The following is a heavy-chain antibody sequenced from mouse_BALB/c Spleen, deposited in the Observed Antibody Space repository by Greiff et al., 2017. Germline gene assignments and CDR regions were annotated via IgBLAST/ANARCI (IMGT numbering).Heavy chain of an antibody. CDR1: GFTFTDYY. D-gene: IGHD1-3*01. CDR2: IRNKANGYTT. V-gene: IGHV7-3*02. CDR3: ARDGKDAMDY. J-gene: IGHJ4*01. Sequence: DVHLVESGGGLVQPGGSLRLSCATSGFTFTDYYMSWVRQPPGKALEWLGFIRNKANGYTTEYSASVKGRFTISRDNSQSILYLQMNTLRAEDSATYYCARDGKDAMDYWGQGTSVTVSS.